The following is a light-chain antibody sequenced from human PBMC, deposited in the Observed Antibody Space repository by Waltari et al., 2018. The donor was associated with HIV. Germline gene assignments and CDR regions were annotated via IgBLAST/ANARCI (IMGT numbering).Light chain of an antibody. J-gene: IGLJ2*01. CDR2: EVN. CDR1: SRDVGSHTS. Sequence: QSALTQPHSVSGSPGQSVSISCTGSSRDVGSHTSVPWYQQPPGTAPILIIYEVNNRPSGVPDRFSGSQSGNTASLTISGLQAEDEADYYCSLYTGTTNVLFGGGTKLTVL. CDR3: SLYTGTTNVL. V-gene: IGLV2-18*01.